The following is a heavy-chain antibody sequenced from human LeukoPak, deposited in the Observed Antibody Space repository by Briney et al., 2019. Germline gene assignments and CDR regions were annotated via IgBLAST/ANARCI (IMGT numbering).Heavy chain of an antibody. D-gene: IGHD3-22*01. J-gene: IGHJ4*02. Sequence: GASVKVSCKASGYTFTGYYMHWVRQAPGQGLEWMGWINPNSGGTNYAQKFQGRVTMTRGTSISTAYMELSRLRSDDTAVYYCARGSMIVVVKYFDYWGQGTLVTVSS. V-gene: IGHV1-2*02. CDR2: INPNSGGT. CDR3: ARGSMIVVVKYFDY. CDR1: GYTFTGYY.